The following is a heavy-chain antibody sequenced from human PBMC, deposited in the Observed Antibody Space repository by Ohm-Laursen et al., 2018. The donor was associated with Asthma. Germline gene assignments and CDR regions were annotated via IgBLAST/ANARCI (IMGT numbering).Heavy chain of an antibody. CDR1: GGSIGSSSYY. V-gene: IGHV4-39*01. CDR2: IYYSGST. J-gene: IGHJ5*02. CDR3: ARHPTTDWFDP. D-gene: IGHD4-11*01. Sequence: SETLSLTCTVSGGSIGSSSYYWGWIRQPPGKGLEWIGSIYYSGSTYYNPSLKSRVTISVDTSKNQFSLKLSSVTAADTAVYYCARHPTTDWFDPWGQGTLVTVSS.